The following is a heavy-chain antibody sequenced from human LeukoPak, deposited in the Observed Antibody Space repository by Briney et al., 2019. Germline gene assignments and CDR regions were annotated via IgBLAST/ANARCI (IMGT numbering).Heavy chain of an antibody. V-gene: IGHV3-30-3*01. CDR3: ARDEIWYDSSGCLEY. CDR2: ISYDGSNK. J-gene: IGHJ4*02. D-gene: IGHD3-22*01. Sequence: GSLRLSCAASGFTFSSYAMHWVRQAPGKGLEWVAVISYDGSNKYYTDSVKGRFTISRDNSKNTLYLQMNSLRAEDTAIYYCARDEIWYDSSGCLEYWGQGTLVTVSS. CDR1: GFTFSSYA.